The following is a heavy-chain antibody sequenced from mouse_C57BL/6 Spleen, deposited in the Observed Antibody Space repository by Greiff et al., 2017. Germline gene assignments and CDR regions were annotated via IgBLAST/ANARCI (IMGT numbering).Heavy chain of an antibody. J-gene: IGHJ1*03. CDR1: AYTFTSYW. Sequence: VQLQESGAELVKPGASVKMSCKASAYTFTSYWITWLKQRPGQGLEWIGDFYPRSGSTNYNEKFKSKATLTVDTSSSTAYRQLSSLTSEDSAVYYCAGVYYSNYGDFDVWGTGTTVTVAS. CDR3: AGVYYSNYGDFDV. D-gene: IGHD2-5*01. CDR2: FYPRSGST. V-gene: IGHV1-55*01.